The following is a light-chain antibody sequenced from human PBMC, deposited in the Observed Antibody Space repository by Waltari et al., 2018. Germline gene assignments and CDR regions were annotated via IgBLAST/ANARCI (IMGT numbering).Light chain of an antibody. Sequence: QSALTQPPSASGSPGQSVTISCTGTSSDVGRFDYVSWYQQHPGQTPKLLIYNVRQRPVGVPDRFSGSTSGNTASLAVSGLQADDESDYYCSSYTGSGIVFGGGTKLTVL. J-gene: IGLJ2*01. V-gene: IGLV2-8*01. CDR3: SSYTGSGIV. CDR2: NVR. CDR1: SSDVGRFDY.